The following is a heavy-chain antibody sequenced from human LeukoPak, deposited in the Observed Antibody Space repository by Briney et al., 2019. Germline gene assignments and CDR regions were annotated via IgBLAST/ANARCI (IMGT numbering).Heavy chain of an antibody. J-gene: IGHJ6*02. V-gene: IGHV1-18*01. CDR1: GYTFTSYG. Sequence: GASVKVSCKASGYTFTSYGISWVRQAPGQGLEWMGWISVYNGNTKYAQNLQGRVTMTTDTSTSTAYMELRSLRSDDTAVYYCAREGEYCSGGSCYPSNGMDVWGQGTTVTVSS. CDR3: AREGEYCSGGSCYPSNGMDV. D-gene: IGHD2-15*01. CDR2: ISVYNGNT.